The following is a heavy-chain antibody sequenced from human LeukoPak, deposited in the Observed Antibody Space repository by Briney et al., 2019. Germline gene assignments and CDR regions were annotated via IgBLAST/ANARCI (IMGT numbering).Heavy chain of an antibody. J-gene: IGHJ3*02. Sequence: PSETLSLTCAVSGGSISSSNWWSWVRQPPGKGLEWIGEIYHSGSTNYNPSLKSRVTISVDKPKNQFSLKLSSVTAADTAVYYCATNAAYYDILTGPSDALDIWGQGTMVTVSS. D-gene: IGHD3-9*01. CDR1: GGSISSSNW. V-gene: IGHV4-4*02. CDR3: ATNAAYYDILTGPSDALDI. CDR2: IYHSGST.